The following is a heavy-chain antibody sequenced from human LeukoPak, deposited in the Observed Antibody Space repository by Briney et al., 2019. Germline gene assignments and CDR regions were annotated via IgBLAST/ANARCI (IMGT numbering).Heavy chain of an antibody. CDR1: GGSISGYY. CDR2: IKYRGST. J-gene: IGHJ4*02. D-gene: IGHD1-1*01. Sequence: SETLSLTCSVSGGSISGYYWSWIRQFPGKGLEWIGYIKYRGSTNYNPSLKSRVTISVDTSKNQLSLKLTSVTAADTAVYYCARVTDWNDLDYGGQGTLVTVSS. CDR3: ARVTDWNDLDY. V-gene: IGHV4-59*01.